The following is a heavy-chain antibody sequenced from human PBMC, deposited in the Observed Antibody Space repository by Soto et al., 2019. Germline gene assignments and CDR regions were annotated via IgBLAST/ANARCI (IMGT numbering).Heavy chain of an antibody. V-gene: IGHV3-53*01. D-gene: IGHD2-21*02. CDR1: GFSVSSSH. CDR3: ARGLGVVTATDAFDI. J-gene: IGHJ3*02. Sequence: GGSLRLSCAVSGFSVSSSHMNWVRQAPGKGLEWVSVIYSGSNKYYADSVKGRFTISRDNSKNTLYLQMNSLRAEDTAVYYCARGLGVVTATDAFDIWGQGTMVTVSS. CDR2: IYSGSNK.